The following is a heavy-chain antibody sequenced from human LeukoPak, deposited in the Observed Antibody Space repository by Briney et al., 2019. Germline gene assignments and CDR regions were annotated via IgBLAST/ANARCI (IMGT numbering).Heavy chain of an antibody. CDR1: GYTFTGYY. D-gene: IGHD1-1*01. J-gene: IGHJ3*02. CDR2: INAGNGNT. V-gene: IGHV1-3*01. Sequence: ASVKVSCKASGYTFTGYYMHWVRQAPGQRLEWMGWINAGNGNTKYSQKFQGRATITRDTSASTAYMELSSLRSEDTAVYYCAREVLRGWNDVRDAFDIWGQGTMVTVSS. CDR3: AREVLRGWNDVRDAFDI.